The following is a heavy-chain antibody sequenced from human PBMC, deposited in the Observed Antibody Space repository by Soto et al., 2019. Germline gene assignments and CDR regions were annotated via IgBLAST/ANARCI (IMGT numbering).Heavy chain of an antibody. J-gene: IGHJ4*02. V-gene: IGHV3-21*01. D-gene: IGHD6-13*01. Sequence: EVQLVESGGGLVKPGGSLRLSCAASGFTFSSYSMNWVRQAPGKGLEWVSSISSSSSYIYYADSVKGRFTISRDNAKNSPVLQMDRPGGEDKAGDYCARARGYSRWYFDYWGQGTLVTVSS. CDR2: ISSSSSYI. CDR3: ARARGYSRWYFDY. CDR1: GFTFSSYS.